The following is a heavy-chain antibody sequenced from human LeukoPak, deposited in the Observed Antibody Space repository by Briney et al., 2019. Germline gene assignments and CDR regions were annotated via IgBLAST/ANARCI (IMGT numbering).Heavy chain of an antibody. J-gene: IGHJ2*01. D-gene: IGHD6-13*01. V-gene: IGHV4-39*01. CDR1: GGSISSSSYY. CDR3: ARHSIAAAGPLWYFDL. Sequence: PSETLSLTCTVSGGSISSSSYYWGWLRQPPGKGLEWIGRIYYSGCTYHNPSLKRRVTISVDTPKNQFSLKLSSVTAADTAVYYCARHSIAAAGPLWYFDLWGRGTLVAVSS. CDR2: IYYSGCT.